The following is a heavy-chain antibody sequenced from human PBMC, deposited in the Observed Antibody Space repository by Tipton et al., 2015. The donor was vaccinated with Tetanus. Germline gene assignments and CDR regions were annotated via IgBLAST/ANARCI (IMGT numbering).Heavy chain of an antibody. V-gene: IGHV4-59*01. J-gene: IGHJ3*02. D-gene: IGHD3-10*01. Sequence: QLVQSGPEVKPSETLSLTCSVSGASISSYYWNWIRQVPGKGLEWIGYTHHSGNTNYNPSLSGRVTTSVDTSKNQFSLKMSSVTAADTAVYYCARWGDASGSTNLYAFDIWGQGTMVSVSS. CDR3: ARWGDASGSTNLYAFDI. CDR2: THHSGNT. CDR1: GASISSYY.